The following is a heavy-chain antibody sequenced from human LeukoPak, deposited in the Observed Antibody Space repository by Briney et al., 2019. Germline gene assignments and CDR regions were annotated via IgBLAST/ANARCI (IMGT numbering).Heavy chain of an antibody. D-gene: IGHD1-26*01. J-gene: IGHJ4*02. V-gene: IGHV4-39*01. CDR1: GDSISSASSY. CDR2: VYYTGRT. CDR3: ASTHAGRYYTTFDS. Sequence: SETLSLTCTVSGDSISSASSYWAWVRQPPGKGLEWIGTVYYTGRTYNNPSLKSRISISIDTSSNQFSLKVASVSAADTAVYYCASTHAGRYYTTFDSWGQGTLVTVSS.